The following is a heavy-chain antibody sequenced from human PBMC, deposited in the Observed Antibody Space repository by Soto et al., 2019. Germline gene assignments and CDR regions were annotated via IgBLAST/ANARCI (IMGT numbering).Heavy chain of an antibody. CDR1: GGSFSGYY. CDR2: INHSGST. CDR3: GRGRVTYYYGSGKYYGMDV. Sequence: SETLSLTCAVYGGSFSGYYWSWIRQPPGKGLEWIGEINHSGSTNYNPSLKSRVTISVDTSKNQFSLKLSSVTAADTAVYYCGRGRVTYYYGSGKYYGMDVWGQGTTVTVSS. J-gene: IGHJ6*02. V-gene: IGHV4-34*01. D-gene: IGHD3-10*01.